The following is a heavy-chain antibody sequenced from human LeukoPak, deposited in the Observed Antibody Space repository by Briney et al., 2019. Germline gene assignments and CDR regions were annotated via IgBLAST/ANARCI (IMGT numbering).Heavy chain of an antibody. CDR3: ARQWGPRYYYDSSGYWFDP. Sequence: PSETLSLTCTVSGGSISSSSYYWGWLRQPPGKGLEWIGSIYYSGSTYYNPSLKSRVTISVDTSKNQFSLKLSSVTAADTAVYYCARQWGPRYYYDSSGYWFDPWGQGTLVTVSS. CDR1: GGSISSSSYY. V-gene: IGHV4-39*01. J-gene: IGHJ5*02. CDR2: IYYSGST. D-gene: IGHD3-22*01.